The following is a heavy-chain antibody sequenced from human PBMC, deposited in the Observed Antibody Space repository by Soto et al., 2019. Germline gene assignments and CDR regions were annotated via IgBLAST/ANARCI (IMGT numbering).Heavy chain of an antibody. CDR1: GFTFSSYG. Sequence: VQLVESGGGVVQPGRSLRLSCAASGFTFSSYGMNWVRQAPGKGLEGVSFIGSAGSTIYYADSVKGRFTISRDNAKTSLDLQMISLRDEDTAVYYCARVFRGAVSDYCGQGTLVTVSS. CDR2: IGSAGSTI. J-gene: IGHJ4*01. CDR3: ARVFRGAVSDY. V-gene: IGHV3-48*02. D-gene: IGHD1-26*01.